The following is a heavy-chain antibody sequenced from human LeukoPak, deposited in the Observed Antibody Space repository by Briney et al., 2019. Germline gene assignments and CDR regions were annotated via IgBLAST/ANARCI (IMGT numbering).Heavy chain of an antibody. Sequence: TGGSLRLSCAASGFTFRIYSMNWVRQAPGKGLEWVSYISSSSSTIYYADSVKGRFTISRDNAKNSLYLQMNSLRAEDTAVYYCARVLYVDTAMWGNYYMDVWGKGTTVTVSS. CDR1: GFTFRIYS. J-gene: IGHJ6*03. CDR2: ISSSSSTI. CDR3: ARVLYVDTAMWGNYYMDV. V-gene: IGHV3-48*01. D-gene: IGHD5-18*01.